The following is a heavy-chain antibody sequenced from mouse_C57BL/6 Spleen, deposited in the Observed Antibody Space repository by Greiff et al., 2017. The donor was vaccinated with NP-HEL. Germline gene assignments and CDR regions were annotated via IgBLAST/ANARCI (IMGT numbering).Heavy chain of an antibody. V-gene: IGHV5-4*01. CDR2: ISDGGSYT. J-gene: IGHJ1*03. CDR1: GFTFSSYA. CDR3: ARDAHYYGSRGDWYFDV. Sequence: EVQLVESGGGLVKPGGSLKLSCAASGFTFSSYAMSWVRQTPEKRLEWVATISDGGSYTYSPDNVKGRFTISRDNAKNNLYLQMSHLKSEDTAMYYCARDAHYYGSRGDWYFDVWGTGTTVTVSS. D-gene: IGHD1-1*01.